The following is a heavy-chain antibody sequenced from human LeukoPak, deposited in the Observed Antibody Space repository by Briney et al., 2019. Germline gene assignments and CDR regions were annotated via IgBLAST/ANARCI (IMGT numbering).Heavy chain of an antibody. CDR3: ARGPSGYHNT. D-gene: IGHD5-12*01. Sequence: GGSLRLSCAASGFTFSSYAMHWVRQAPGKGLEWVAVISYDGSNKYFADSVKGRFTISRDNSKNTLYLQMNSLRAEDTAVYYCARGPSGYHNTGGQGTLVTVSS. J-gene: IGHJ4*02. V-gene: IGHV3-30*14. CDR1: GFTFSSYA. CDR2: ISYDGSNK.